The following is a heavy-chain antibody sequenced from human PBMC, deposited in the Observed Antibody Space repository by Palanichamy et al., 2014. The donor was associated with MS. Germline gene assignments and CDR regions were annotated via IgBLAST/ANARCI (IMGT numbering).Heavy chain of an antibody. CDR1: GFTFSSYW. Sequence: EVQLVESGGGLVQPGGSLRLSCAASGFTFSSYWMSWVRQAPGKGLEWVANIKQDGSEKYYVDSVKGRFTISRDNAKNSLYLQMNSLRAEDTAVYYCARDRIAVRPGKLYYYYGMDVWGQGTTVTVSS. CDR2: IKQDGSEK. J-gene: IGHJ6*02. V-gene: IGHV3-7*01. D-gene: IGHD6-6*01. CDR3: ARDRIAVRPGKLYYYYGMDV.